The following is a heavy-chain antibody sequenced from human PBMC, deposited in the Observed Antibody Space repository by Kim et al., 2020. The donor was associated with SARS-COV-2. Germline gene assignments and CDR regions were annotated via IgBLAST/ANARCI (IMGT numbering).Heavy chain of an antibody. D-gene: IGHD3-16*02. CDR3: AQERRDDYLWESYRYEY. CDR1: GDSVSSDSYF. Sequence: SETLSLTCTVSGDSVSSDSYFWSWIRQPPGKGLEWIGYIYYGGSSNYSPSLRSRVTISKDTSKNQLNLRLSSVTTADTAVYFCAQERRDDYLWESYRYEYWGPGTLVTVSS. V-gene: IGHV4-61*01. CDR2: IYYGGSS. J-gene: IGHJ4*02.